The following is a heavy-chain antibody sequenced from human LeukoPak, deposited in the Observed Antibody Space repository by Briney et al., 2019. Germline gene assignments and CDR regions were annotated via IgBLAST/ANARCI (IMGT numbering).Heavy chain of an antibody. CDR1: GYKFTDYY. Sequence: ASVKVSFKASGYKFTDYYMHWVRQDPGQGLEVMGWINPKSGGTNYAQKFQGRVTMTRDTSISTAYMEASRMTSDDTAVYYCATSGGTSGPELDYWGQGTLVSVSS. J-gene: IGHJ4*02. CDR3: ATSGGTSGPELDY. D-gene: IGHD6-19*01. V-gene: IGHV1-2*02. CDR2: INPKSGGT.